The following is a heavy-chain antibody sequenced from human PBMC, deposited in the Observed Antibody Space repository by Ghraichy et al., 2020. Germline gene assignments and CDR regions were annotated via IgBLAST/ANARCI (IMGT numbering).Heavy chain of an antibody. V-gene: IGHV4-61*05. CDR2: IYYSGST. Sequence: GSLRLSCTVSGGSISSSSYYWGWIRQPPGKGLEWIGYIYYSGSTNYNPSLKSRVTISVDTSKNQFSLKLSSVTAADTAVYYCARGHYCSGGSCYSPVYFDYWGQGTLVTVSS. J-gene: IGHJ4*02. CDR1: GGSISSSSYY. CDR3: ARGHYCSGGSCYSPVYFDY. D-gene: IGHD2-15*01.